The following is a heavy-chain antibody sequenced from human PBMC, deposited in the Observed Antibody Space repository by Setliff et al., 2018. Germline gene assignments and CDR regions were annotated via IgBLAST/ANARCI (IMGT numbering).Heavy chain of an antibody. D-gene: IGHD4-4*01. Sequence: SETLSLTCTVSGGSISSRNYYWGWIRQPPGKGLEWIGSIYYSGSTYYNPSLKSRITISVDTSKNQFSLKLSSVTAADTAVYYCAGRDYSGGDSWGHGTLVTVSS. CDR3: AGRDYSGGDS. CDR1: GGSISSRNYY. J-gene: IGHJ5*01. CDR2: IYYSGST. V-gene: IGHV4-39*01.